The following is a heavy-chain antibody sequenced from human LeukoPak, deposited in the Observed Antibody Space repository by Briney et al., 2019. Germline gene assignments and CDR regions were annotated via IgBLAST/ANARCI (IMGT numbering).Heavy chain of an antibody. CDR1: GFTFSSYA. J-gene: IGHJ4*02. V-gene: IGHV3-23*01. D-gene: IGHD5-12*01. CDR2: ISGSGGST. Sequence: GGSLRLSCAASGFTFSSYAMNWVRQAPGKGLEWVSDISGSGGSTYYADSVKGRFTISRDNSNNTLYLQMNSLRVEDTAVYYCAPDPNKWLRNYWGQGTLVTVSS. CDR3: APDPNKWLRNY.